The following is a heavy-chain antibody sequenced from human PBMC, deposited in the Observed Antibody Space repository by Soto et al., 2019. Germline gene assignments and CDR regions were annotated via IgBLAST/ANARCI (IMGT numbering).Heavy chain of an antibody. J-gene: IGHJ6*02. V-gene: IGHV5-51*01. CDR2: IYPGDSDT. Sequence: PGESLKISCKGSGYSFTSYWIAWVRQMPGKGLEWMGIIYPGDSDTRYSPSFQGQVTFSADKSISTAYLQWSSLKASDTAIYYCARRDDDSRGFNYYGMDVWGQGTTVTVSS. D-gene: IGHD3-22*01. CDR1: GYSFTSYW. CDR3: ARRDDDSRGFNYYGMDV.